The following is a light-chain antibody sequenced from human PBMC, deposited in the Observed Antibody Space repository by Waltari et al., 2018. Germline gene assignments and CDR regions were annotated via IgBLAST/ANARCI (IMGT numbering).Light chain of an antibody. Sequence: QSALTQPLSASGTPGQPVTIVCSGGTSNTGSKLVNWYQQVPGTAPKLLIYSNTYRPSGVPDRFSGSKSGTSASLAISGLQSDDEGDYYCATWDDRLTGVVFGGGTQVTVL. J-gene: IGLJ2*01. V-gene: IGLV1-44*01. CDR2: SNT. CDR3: ATWDDRLTGVV. CDR1: TSNTGSKL.